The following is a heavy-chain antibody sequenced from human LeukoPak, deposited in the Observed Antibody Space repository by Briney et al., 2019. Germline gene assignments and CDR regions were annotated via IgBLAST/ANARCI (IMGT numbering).Heavy chain of an antibody. Sequence: PGGSLRLSCAASGFTFSDYWMHWVRQAPGEGLVWVSRINRDASRPSYADSVKGRFTISRDNAKNTLYLQMNSPRADDTALYYCARETRETGRGDHQTDAFDIWGQGTMVSVSS. CDR3: ARETRETGRGDHQTDAFDI. CDR2: INRDASRP. J-gene: IGHJ3*02. CDR1: GFTFSDYW. D-gene: IGHD2-21*01. V-gene: IGHV3-74*01.